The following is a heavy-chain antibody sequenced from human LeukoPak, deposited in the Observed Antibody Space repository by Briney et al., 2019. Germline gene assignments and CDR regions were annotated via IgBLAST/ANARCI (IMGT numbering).Heavy chain of an antibody. D-gene: IGHD3-22*01. V-gene: IGHV3-21*01. CDR1: GFTFSSYS. Sequence: GGSLRLSCAASGFTFSSYSMNWVRQAPGKGLEWVSSISSSSSYIYYADSVKGRFTISRDNSKNTLYLQMNSLRAEDTAVYYCATVKYYYDSSGYYLYYWGQGTLVTVSS. CDR2: ISSSSSYI. CDR3: ATVKYYYDSSGYYLYY. J-gene: IGHJ4*02.